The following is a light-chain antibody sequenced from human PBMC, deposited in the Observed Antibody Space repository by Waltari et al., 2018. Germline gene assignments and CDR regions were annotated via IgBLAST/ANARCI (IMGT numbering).Light chain of an antibody. V-gene: IGKV1-5*01. CDR2: RAS. CDR3: QQHDKSPWT. J-gene: IGKJ1*01. Sequence: DIQMTQSPSSLSASVGDTVTITCRASQPVDTWLAWYQQMPGKAPKLLIYRASNLDTGVPSRFSGSASETDFTLTIRDLHPEDVATYFCQQHDKSPWTFGQGTKVEIK. CDR1: QPVDTW.